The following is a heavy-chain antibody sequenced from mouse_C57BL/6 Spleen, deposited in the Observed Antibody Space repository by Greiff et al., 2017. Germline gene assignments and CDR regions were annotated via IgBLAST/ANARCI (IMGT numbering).Heavy chain of an antibody. CDR3: ASRYDVYAYYFDY. CDR1: GYTFTSYW. V-gene: IGHV1-50*01. D-gene: IGHD2-3*01. CDR2: IYPSDSYT. Sequence: QVQLQQPGAELVKPGASVKLSCKASGYTFTSYWMQWVKQRPGQGLEWIGEIYPSDSYTNYNQKFKGKATFTVDTSSSTAYMQLSSLTSEDSAVYYCASRYDVYAYYFDYWGQGTTLTVSS. J-gene: IGHJ2*01.